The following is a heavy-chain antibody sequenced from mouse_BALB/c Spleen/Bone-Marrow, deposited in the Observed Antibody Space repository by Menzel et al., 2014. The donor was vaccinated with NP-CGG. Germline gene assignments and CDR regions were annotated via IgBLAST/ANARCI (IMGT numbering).Heavy chain of an antibody. J-gene: IGHJ4*01. V-gene: IGHV1-80*01. CDR2: IYPGDGDT. Sequence: VQLQQSGAELVRPGSSVKISCKASGYTVSNYWMNWMKQRPGQGLEWIGQIYPGDGDTNYIGKFTGKATLTADKSSSTAYMQLSSLTSEDSAVYFCASRGDYSYAMDYWGQGTSVTVSS. D-gene: IGHD1-1*01. CDR1: GYTVSNYW. CDR3: ASRGDYSYAMDY.